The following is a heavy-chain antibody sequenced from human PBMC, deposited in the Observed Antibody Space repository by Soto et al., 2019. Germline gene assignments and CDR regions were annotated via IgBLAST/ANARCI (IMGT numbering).Heavy chain of an antibody. CDR1: GFFFGTYV. CDR3: ARGPKTQWIGMIVAVTPFDY. J-gene: IGHJ4*02. D-gene: IGHD3-22*01. V-gene: IGHV3-23*01. Sequence: EQQLLESGGGLVQPGGSRRLSCAASGFFFGTYVMRWVRQAPGKGLEGVSAISSSGGGKFYADSVEGRFAISRDNSKDTLYLQMDSLRAEDTAVYYCARGPKTQWIGMIVAVTPFDYWGQGILVTVSS. CDR2: ISSSGGGK.